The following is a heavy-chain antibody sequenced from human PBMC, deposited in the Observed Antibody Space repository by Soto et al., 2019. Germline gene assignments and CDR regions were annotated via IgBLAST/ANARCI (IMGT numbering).Heavy chain of an antibody. V-gene: IGHV4-34*01. CDR3: ERGGFGDLSVFNCFAP. J-gene: IGHJ5*02. CDR2: INHSGST. D-gene: IGHD3-10*01. Sequence: SETLSLTCAVYGGSFSGYYWSWIRQPPGKGLEWIGEINHSGSTNYNPSLKSRVTISVDTSKNQFSLKLSSVTAADTAVYYCERGGFGDLSVFNCFAPWGQGTLVTVSS. CDR1: GGSFSGYY.